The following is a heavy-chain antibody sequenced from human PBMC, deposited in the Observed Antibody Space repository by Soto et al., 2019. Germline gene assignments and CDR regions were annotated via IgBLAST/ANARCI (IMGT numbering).Heavy chain of an antibody. D-gene: IGHD1-7*01. V-gene: IGHV6-1*01. Sequence: QVQLQESGPGLVTPSQTLSLTCAISGDSVSSNSAAWNWIRLSPSRGLEWLARAYYRSRWYNDYAVAVRSRITVNPDTSKNQFSLQLTSVTPEDTAVYYCAGTTSHQWYYMDDWGKGTTVSVSS. CDR1: GDSVSSNSAA. CDR3: AGTTSHQWYYMDD. J-gene: IGHJ6*03. CDR2: AYYRSRWYN.